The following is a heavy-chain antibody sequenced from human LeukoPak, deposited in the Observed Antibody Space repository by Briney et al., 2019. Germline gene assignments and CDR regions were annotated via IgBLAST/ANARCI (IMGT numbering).Heavy chain of an antibody. CDR3: AREGGRELLD. Sequence: GASLKVSCKASGYTFSNSGVCWVRQAPGQGLEWMGWISAYNGNTNYAQKLQGRVTMTTDTSTSTAYMELRSLRSDDTAVYYCAREGGRELLDWGQGTLVTVSS. CDR2: ISAYNGNT. J-gene: IGHJ4*02. D-gene: IGHD1-26*01. CDR1: GYTFSNSG. V-gene: IGHV1-18*01.